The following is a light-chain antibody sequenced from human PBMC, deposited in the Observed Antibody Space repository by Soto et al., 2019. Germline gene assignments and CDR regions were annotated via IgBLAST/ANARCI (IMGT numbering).Light chain of an antibody. J-gene: IGLJ1*01. Sequence: QSALTQPASVSGSPGQSITISCTGTSSDVGGYNYVYWYQQHPGKAPKLMIYDVSNRPSGVSNRFSGSNSGNTASLTISGLQAEDEADYYCSSYTSSSTRVFGTGTKLTVL. V-gene: IGLV2-14*01. CDR3: SSYTSSSTRV. CDR1: SSDVGGYNY. CDR2: DVS.